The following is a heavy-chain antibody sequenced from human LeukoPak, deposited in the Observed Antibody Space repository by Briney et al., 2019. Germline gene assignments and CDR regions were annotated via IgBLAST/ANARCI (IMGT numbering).Heavy chain of an antibody. CDR2: IYPGDSDS. D-gene: IGHD4-17*01. J-gene: IGHJ4*02. CDR1: GYHFAAYW. CDR3: ARSNDYVFDY. Sequence: GASLKISCKASGYHFAAYWIGWVRQMPGKVLEWMGVIYPGDSDSRYSPSFQGQVTISADMSISTAFLQWSSLKASDTDIYYCARSNDYVFDYWGQGTLVTVPS. V-gene: IGHV5-51*01.